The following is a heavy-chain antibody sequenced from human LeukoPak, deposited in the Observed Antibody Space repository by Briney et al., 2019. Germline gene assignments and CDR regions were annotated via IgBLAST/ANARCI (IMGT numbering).Heavy chain of an antibody. Sequence: SETLSLTCTVSGGSISSSSYYWGWIRQPPGKGLEWIGSIYYSGSTYYNPSLKSRVTISVGTSKNQFSLKLTSVTAADTAVYYCARVYSSGSAILYFDYWGQGTLVTVSS. CDR3: ARVYSSGSAILYFDY. J-gene: IGHJ4*02. CDR1: GGSISSSSYY. CDR2: IYYSGST. D-gene: IGHD6-19*01. V-gene: IGHV4-39*01.